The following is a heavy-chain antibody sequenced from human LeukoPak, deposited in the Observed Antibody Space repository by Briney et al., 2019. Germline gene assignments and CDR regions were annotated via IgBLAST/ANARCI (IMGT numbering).Heavy chain of an antibody. CDR3: ANTGGLGY. CDR2: ISGSGGKT. J-gene: IGHJ4*02. Sequence: GGSLRLSCAASGFIFSNYVMTWVRQAPGKGPEWVSSISGSGGKTYYVDSVKGRFTISRDNSKNTLYLQMNSLRAEDTAVYYCANTGGLGYWGQGSLVSVCS. CDR1: GFIFSNYV. D-gene: IGHD2-8*02. V-gene: IGHV3-23*01.